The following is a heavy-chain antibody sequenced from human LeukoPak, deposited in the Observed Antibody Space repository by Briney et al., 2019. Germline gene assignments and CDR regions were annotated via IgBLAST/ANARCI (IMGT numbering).Heavy chain of an antibody. V-gene: IGHV1-46*01. CDR2: IHPTVGDT. CDR3: ARYGFSSVWQGGWHAFDI. Sequence: ASVKVSCKASGYTFTSYYLHWVRQAPGQGLEWMGIIHPTVGDTTYAQKFQGRVTMTRNMSTGTVYMDLSSLRSEDTAVYYCARYGFSSVWQGGWHAFDIWGQGTTVTVSS. J-gene: IGHJ3*02. D-gene: IGHD6-25*01. CDR1: GYTFTSYY.